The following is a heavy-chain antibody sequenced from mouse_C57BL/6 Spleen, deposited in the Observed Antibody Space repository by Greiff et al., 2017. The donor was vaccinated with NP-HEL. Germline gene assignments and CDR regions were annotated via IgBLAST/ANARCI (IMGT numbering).Heavy chain of an antibody. Sequence: EVKLQESGPGLVKPSQSLSLTCSVTGYSITSGYYWNWIRQFPGNKLEWMGYISYDGSNNYNPSLKNRISITRDTSKNQFFLKLNSVTTEDTATYYCARGGGYSYFDYWGQGTTLTVSS. CDR3: ARGGGYSYFDY. J-gene: IGHJ2*01. D-gene: IGHD2-3*01. CDR1: GYSITSGYY. CDR2: ISYDGSN. V-gene: IGHV3-6*01.